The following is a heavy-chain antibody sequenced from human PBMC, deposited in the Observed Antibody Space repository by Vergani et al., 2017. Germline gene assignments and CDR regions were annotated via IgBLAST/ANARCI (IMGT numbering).Heavy chain of an antibody. V-gene: IGHV3-23*04. J-gene: IGHJ4*02. CDR3: AKERPYYYDSSGYYYDY. CDR2: ISGSGGST. CDR1: GFTFSSYA. D-gene: IGHD3-22*01. Sequence: EVQLVESGGGLVQPGGSLRLSCAASGFTFSSYAMSWVRQAPGKGLEWVSAISGSGGSTYYADSVKGRFTISRDNSKNTLYLQMNSLRAEDTAVYYCAKERPYYYDSSGYYYDYWGQGTLVTVSS.